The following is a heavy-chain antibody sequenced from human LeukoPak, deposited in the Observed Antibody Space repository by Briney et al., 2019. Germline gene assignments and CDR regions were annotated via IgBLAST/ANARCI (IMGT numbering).Heavy chain of an antibody. CDR1: GFTFSSYA. V-gene: IGHV3-23*01. CDR3: AKWSNSWLYGGYFDY. J-gene: IGHJ4*02. CDR2: ISGSGGST. Sequence: PGGSLRLSCAASGFTFSSYAMSWVRQAPGKGLEWVSAISGSGGSTYYADSVKGRFTISRDNSKNTLYLQMNSLRAEDTAVYYCAKWSNSWLYGGYFDYWGQGTLVTVSS. D-gene: IGHD4-23*01.